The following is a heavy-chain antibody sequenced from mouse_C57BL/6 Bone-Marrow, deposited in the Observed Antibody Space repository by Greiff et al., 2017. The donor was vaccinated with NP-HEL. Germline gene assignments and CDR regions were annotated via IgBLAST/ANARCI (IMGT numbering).Heavy chain of an antibody. CDR1: GYTFTSYW. D-gene: IGHD1-3*01. CDR2: IDPSDSYT. V-gene: IGHV1-59*01. CDR3: ASKV. Sequence: QVQLQQPGAELVRPGTSVKLSCKASGYTFTSYWMHWVKQRPGQGLEWIGVIDPSDSYTNYNQKFKGKATLTVDTSSSTAYMQLSSLTSEDSAVYYCASKVWGQGTLVTVSA. J-gene: IGHJ3*01.